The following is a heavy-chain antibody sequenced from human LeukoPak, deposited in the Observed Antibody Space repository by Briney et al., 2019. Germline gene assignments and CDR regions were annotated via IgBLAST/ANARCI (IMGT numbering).Heavy chain of an antibody. V-gene: IGHV3-23*01. CDR2: ISCSGDYT. CDR1: GFTFNSYA. Sequence: GGSVRLSCAASGFTFNSYAMSWVRQAPGKGLEWVSAISCSGDYTYYADSVKGRVTISRDNSKNTLYLQMSSLRAEDTAVYYCARDSVLLWFGDLPYYFDIWGQGTLVTVSS. D-gene: IGHD3-10*01. CDR3: ARDSVLLWFGDLPYYFDI. J-gene: IGHJ4*02.